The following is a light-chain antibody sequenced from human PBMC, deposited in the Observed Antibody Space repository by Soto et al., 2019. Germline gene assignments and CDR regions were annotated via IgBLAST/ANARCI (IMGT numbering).Light chain of an antibody. CDR1: QSVSTNF. V-gene: IGKV3-20*01. Sequence: EIVLTQSPGTLSLSPGEGATLSCRASQSVSTNFFAWYQQKPGQAPRLLIYGASTRATGIPDRFSGSWSGTDFTLTISRLEPEDFAVYYCQQYGRTSWTFGQGTKV. J-gene: IGKJ1*01. CDR2: GAS. CDR3: QQYGRTSWT.